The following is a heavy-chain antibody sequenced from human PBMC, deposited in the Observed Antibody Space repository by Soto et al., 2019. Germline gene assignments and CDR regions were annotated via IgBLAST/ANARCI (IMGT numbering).Heavy chain of an antibody. D-gene: IGHD3-22*01. V-gene: IGHV3-7*01. CDR3: ARGGSYYYDSSGSGGDY. CDR1: GFTFSSYW. Sequence: VQLVESGGGVVQPGRSLRLSCAASGFTFSSYWMSWVRQAPGKGLEWVANIKQDGSEKYYVDSVKGRFTISRDNAKNSLYLQMNSLRAEDTAVYYCARGGSYYYDSSGSGGDYWGQGTLVTVSS. CDR2: IKQDGSEK. J-gene: IGHJ4*02.